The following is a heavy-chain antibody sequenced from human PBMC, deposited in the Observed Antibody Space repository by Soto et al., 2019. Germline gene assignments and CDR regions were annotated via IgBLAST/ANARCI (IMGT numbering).Heavy chain of an antibody. CDR3: ARDPRGNAYGYGGYYYYAMDV. J-gene: IGHJ6*02. Sequence: PGGSLRLSCATSGFTFSSYGMHWVRQAPGKGLEWVAVIWSDGYNKYYEDSVKGRFTISRDNSENTLYLQMNSLRAEDTAVYYCARDPRGNAYGYGGYYYYAMDVWGQGTTVTVSS. D-gene: IGHD5-18*01. CDR1: GFTFSSYG. CDR2: IWSDGYNK. V-gene: IGHV3-33*01.